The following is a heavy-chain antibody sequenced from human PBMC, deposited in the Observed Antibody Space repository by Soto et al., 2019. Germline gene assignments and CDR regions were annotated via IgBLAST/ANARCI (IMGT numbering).Heavy chain of an antibody. CDR3: ATDCSDYNCYSN. CDR1: GFTFNHYG. Sequence: QVQLVESGGGVVQPGRSLRLSCAASGFTFNHYGMYWVRQAPGKGLEWVALIWYDGSNKYYADSVKGRFTISRDNSKNTLYLQMNSLRADDTAVYYCATDCSDYNCYSNWGQGTLVTVSS. CDR2: IWYDGSNK. D-gene: IGHD2-15*01. V-gene: IGHV3-33*01. J-gene: IGHJ4*02.